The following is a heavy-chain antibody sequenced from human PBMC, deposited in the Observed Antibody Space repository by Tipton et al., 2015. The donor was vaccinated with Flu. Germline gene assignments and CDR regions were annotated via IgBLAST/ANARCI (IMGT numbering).Heavy chain of an antibody. J-gene: IGHJ4*02. V-gene: IGHV4-39*01. D-gene: IGHD3-22*01. CDR3: ARQKDDNGFYVFDY. CDR2: IYDGGST. CDR1: GGSISSSIHS. Sequence: TLSLTCSVSGGSISSSIHSWAWIRQPPGKGLEWIGSIYDGGSTHYNPSLKSRLTISVDTSKNQFSLRLRSVTAADTAVYYCARQKDDNGFYVFDYWGQGTLVTVSS.